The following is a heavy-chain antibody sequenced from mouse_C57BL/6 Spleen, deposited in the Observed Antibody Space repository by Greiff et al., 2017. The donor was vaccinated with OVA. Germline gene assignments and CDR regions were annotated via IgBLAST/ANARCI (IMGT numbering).Heavy chain of an antibody. V-gene: IGHV1-81*01. J-gene: IGHJ4*01. CDR2: IYPRSGNT. CDR3: ARRAYYGYDDAMDY. Sequence: QVQLQQSGAELARPGASVKLSCKASGYTFTSYGISWVKQRTGQGLEWIGEIYPRSGNTYYNEKFKGKATLTADKSSSTAYMELRSLTSEDSAVYFFARRAYYGYDDAMDYWGQGTSVTVSS. CDR1: GYTFTSYG. D-gene: IGHD2-9*01.